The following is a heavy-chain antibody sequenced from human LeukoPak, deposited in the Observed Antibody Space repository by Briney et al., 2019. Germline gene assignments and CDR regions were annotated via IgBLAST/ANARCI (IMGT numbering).Heavy chain of an antibody. CDR1: GGSFSGYY. D-gene: IGHD3-3*01. J-gene: IGHJ4*02. Sequence: SETLSRTCAVYGGSFSGYYWSWIRQPPGKGLEWIGEINHSGSTNYNPSLKSRVTISVDTSKNQFSLKLSSVTAADTAVYYCARELRFLEWYRGYYFDYWGQGTLVTVSS. CDR2: INHSGST. V-gene: IGHV4-34*01. CDR3: ARELRFLEWYRGYYFDY.